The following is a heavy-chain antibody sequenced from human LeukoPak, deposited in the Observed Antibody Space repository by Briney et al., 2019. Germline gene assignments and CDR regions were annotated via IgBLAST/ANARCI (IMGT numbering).Heavy chain of an antibody. V-gene: IGHV3-21*01. Sequence: GGSLRLSCAASGFAFNTYSMNWVRQAPGKGLEWVSFIFSSSTYIYYTDSVKGRFTISRDNARNSLYLQMNSLRAEDTAVYYCARDLSGVTGYTYGRGIDYWGQGTLVTVSS. CDR2: IFSSSTYI. CDR3: ARDLSGVTGYTYGRGIDY. CDR1: GFAFNTYS. D-gene: IGHD5-18*01. J-gene: IGHJ4*02.